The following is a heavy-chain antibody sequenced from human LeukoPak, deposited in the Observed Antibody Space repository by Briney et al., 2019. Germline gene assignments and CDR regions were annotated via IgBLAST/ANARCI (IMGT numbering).Heavy chain of an antibody. D-gene: IGHD5-24*01. CDR3: ARWGMATDKVLGAFDI. V-gene: IGHV3-21*01. CDR2: ISSSSSYI. Sequence: PGGSLRLSCAASGFTFSSYSMNWVRQAPGKGLEWVSSISSSSSYIYYADSVKGRFTISRDNAKNSLYLQMNSLRAEDTAVYYCARWGMATDKVLGAFDIWGQGTMVTVSS. CDR1: GFTFSSYS. J-gene: IGHJ3*02.